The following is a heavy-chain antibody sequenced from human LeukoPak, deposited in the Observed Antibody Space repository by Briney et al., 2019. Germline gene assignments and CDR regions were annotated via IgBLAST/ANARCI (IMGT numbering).Heavy chain of an antibody. V-gene: IGHV3-53*01. CDR1: GFTVSSNY. D-gene: IGHD3-10*01. J-gene: IGHJ4*02. CDR2: IYSGGST. CDR3: ARASNGGYFDY. Sequence: PGGSLRLSCAASGFTVSSNYMSWVRPAPGKGLEWVSVIYSGGSTYYADSVKGRFTISRDNSKNTLYLQMNSLRAEDTAVYYCARASNGGYFDYWGQGTLVTVSS.